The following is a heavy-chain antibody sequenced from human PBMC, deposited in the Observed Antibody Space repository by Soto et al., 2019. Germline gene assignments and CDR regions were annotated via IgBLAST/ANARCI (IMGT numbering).Heavy chain of an antibody. CDR2: ISGGGETI. J-gene: IGHJ4*02. CDR1: GFIFSDLY. Sequence: QVQLVQSGGGLVKPGGSLRLSCAASGFIFSDLYMTWIRQAPGKGLEWLSYISGGGETIHYADSVKGRFTVSRDNGRRSLYLQMNSLRAEDTDVYYCASDPYYYASGYWGQGTLVTVSS. CDR3: ASDPYYYASGY. V-gene: IGHV3-11*01. D-gene: IGHD3-10*01.